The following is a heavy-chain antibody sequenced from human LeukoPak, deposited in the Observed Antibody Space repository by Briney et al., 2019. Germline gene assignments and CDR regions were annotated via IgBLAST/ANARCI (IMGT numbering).Heavy chain of an antibody. Sequence: PSETLSLTCTVSGGSISSYYWSWIRQPPGKGLEWIGYIYDSGSTNYNPSLKSRVTISVDTSKNQFSLKLISVTAADTAVYYCACLTTADAFDIWGQGTMVTVSS. V-gene: IGHV4-59*01. CDR1: GGSISSYY. CDR3: ACLTTADAFDI. D-gene: IGHD3-22*01. CDR2: IYDSGST. J-gene: IGHJ3*02.